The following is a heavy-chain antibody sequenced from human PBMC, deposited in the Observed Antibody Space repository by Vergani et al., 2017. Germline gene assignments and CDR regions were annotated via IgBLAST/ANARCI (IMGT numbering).Heavy chain of an antibody. CDR1: GYTFSNYY. CDR2: INPSGGHT. Sequence: QVQVVQSGAEVKKSGASVKVSCKTSGYTFSNYYMHWVRQAPGQGLEWMGIINPSGGHTNYAQKFQGRVTMTRDTATSTVYMELGSLRSEDTAIDYYARGDYGILTGYRYWGQGTLVTVAA. CDR3: ARGDYGILTGYRY. J-gene: IGHJ4*02. D-gene: IGHD3-9*01. V-gene: IGHV1-46*03.